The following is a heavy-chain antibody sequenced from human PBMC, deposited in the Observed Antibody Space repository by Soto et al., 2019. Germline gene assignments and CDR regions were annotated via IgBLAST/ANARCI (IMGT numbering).Heavy chain of an antibody. CDR3: ARGRLVAGTVDY. Sequence: ASVTVSCKASGYTFTSYDIKWVRQATGQGLEWMGWMNPSTGSTGFAQKFQGRVTMISNTSISTAYLELSSLTSEDTAVYYCARGRLVAGTVDYWGQGTLVTVSS. J-gene: IGHJ4*02. V-gene: IGHV1-8*01. CDR1: GYTFTSYD. CDR2: MNPSTGST. D-gene: IGHD6-19*01.